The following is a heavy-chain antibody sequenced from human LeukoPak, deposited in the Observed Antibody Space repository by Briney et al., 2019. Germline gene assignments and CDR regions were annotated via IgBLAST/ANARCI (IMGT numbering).Heavy chain of an antibody. D-gene: IGHD5-12*01. V-gene: IGHV1-2*02. CDR1: GYTFTDYY. CDR3: ARGSTGNKYSGYDPLHY. J-gene: IGHJ4*01. Sequence: GASVKVSCEASGYTFTDYYMHWVRQAPGQGREWMGWTNPTSGGTNYAPKFQGRVTMTRDTSITTVYMELNRLTSDDTALYYCARGSTGNKYSGYDPLHYCGQGTLVTVSS. CDR2: TNPTSGGT.